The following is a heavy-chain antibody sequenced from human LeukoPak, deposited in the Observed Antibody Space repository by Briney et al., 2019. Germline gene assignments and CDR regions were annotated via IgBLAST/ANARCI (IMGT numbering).Heavy chain of an antibody. Sequence: TGGSLRLSCAASGFTVGSSYMGWVRQAPGKGLEWVSDIYSGGSTYYADSMKGRFTLSRDNSKNTLYLQMNSLRAEDTAVYYCARLSGSYYEADYWGQGTLVTVSS. J-gene: IGHJ4*02. D-gene: IGHD1-26*01. CDR1: GFTVGSSY. CDR3: ARLSGSYYEADY. V-gene: IGHV3-53*01. CDR2: IYSGGST.